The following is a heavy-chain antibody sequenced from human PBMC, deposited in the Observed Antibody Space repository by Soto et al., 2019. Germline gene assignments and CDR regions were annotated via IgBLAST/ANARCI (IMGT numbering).Heavy chain of an antibody. CDR2: ISYDGNNE. D-gene: IGHD2-2*01. CDR3: ARTSRPDFVSVSAARTVDDFQH. V-gene: IGHV3-30-3*01. Sequence: QVQLVESGGGVVQPGRSLRLSCAASGFTFSNYAMHWVRQAPGKGLEWVAIISYDGNNEYYTDAVKGRFTISRDNSENTLYLPMSGVRAEDTAVYFCARTSRPDFVSVSAARTVDDFQHWGQGTLVTVSS. J-gene: IGHJ1*01. CDR1: GFTFSNYA.